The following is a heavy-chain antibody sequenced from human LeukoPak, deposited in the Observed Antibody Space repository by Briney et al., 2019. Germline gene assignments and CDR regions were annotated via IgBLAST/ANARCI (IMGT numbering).Heavy chain of an antibody. Sequence: SETLSLTCAVYAVSFSGYYWSWLRRPPGKGLECIGEINHSGSTNYNPSLKSPVTITADTSKNQFSLKLRAVYDWDTDLYFYGSAPYYNDSTGDDYCGQGTLILVS. D-gene: IGHD3-10*01. V-gene: IGHV4-34*01. J-gene: IGHJ4*02. CDR2: INHSGST. CDR1: AVSFSGYY. CDR3: GSAPYYNDSTGDDY.